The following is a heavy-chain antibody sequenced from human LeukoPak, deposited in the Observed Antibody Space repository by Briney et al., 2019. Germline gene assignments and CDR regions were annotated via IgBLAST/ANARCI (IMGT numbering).Heavy chain of an antibody. CDR2: ISSSSSYI. J-gene: IGHJ4*02. V-gene: IGHV3-21*01. D-gene: IGHD4-17*01. CDR1: GFTFSSYS. Sequence: GGSLRLSCAASGFTFSSYSMNWVRQAPGKGLEWVSSISSSSSYIYYADSVKGRFTISRDNAKNSLYLQMNSLRAEDTAIYYCARDDPESTTTPFGYWGQGTLVTVSS. CDR3: ARDDPESTTTPFGY.